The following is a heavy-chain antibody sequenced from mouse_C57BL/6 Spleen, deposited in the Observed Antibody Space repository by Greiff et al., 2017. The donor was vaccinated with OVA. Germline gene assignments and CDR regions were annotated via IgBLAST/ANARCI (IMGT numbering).Heavy chain of an antibody. D-gene: IGHD2-5*01. CDR3: ARHNAYYSNYEAMDY. CDR1: GFTFSSYG. Sequence: EVMLVESGGDLVKPGGSLKLSCAASGFTFSSYGMSWVRQTPDKRLEWVATISSGGSYTYYPDSVKGRFTISRDNAKNTLYLQMSSLKSEDTAMYYCARHNAYYSNYEAMDYWGQGTSVTVSS. J-gene: IGHJ4*01. V-gene: IGHV5-6*02. CDR2: ISSGGSYT.